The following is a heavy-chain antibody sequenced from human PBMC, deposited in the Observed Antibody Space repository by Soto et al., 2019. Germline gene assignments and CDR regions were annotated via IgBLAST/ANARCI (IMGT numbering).Heavy chain of an antibody. J-gene: IGHJ4*02. Sequence: EVQLVESGGGLVQPGGSLRLSCAASGFTFTSYWMTWVRQAPGKWLEWVANIKQDGGEKYYVGSVKGRFTISRDKAENSLYLQLDSLRAEDAAVYYCARGAFPTWGTYPLDYWGQGTLVTVSS. CDR3: ARGAFPTWGTYPLDY. CDR1: GFTFTSYW. D-gene: IGHD3-16*02. V-gene: IGHV3-7*04. CDR2: IKQDGGEK.